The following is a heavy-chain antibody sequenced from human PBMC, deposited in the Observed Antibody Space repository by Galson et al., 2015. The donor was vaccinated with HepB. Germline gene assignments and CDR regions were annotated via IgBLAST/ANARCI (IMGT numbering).Heavy chain of an antibody. D-gene: IGHD2-15*01. V-gene: IGHV1-18*04. CDR1: GYTFTSYG. CDR3: ARKVVVVAATHAGFYYYGMDV. CDR2: ISAYNGNT. J-gene: IGHJ6*02. Sequence: SVKVSCKASGYTFTSYGISWVRQAPGQGLEWMGWISAYNGNTNYAQKLQGRVTMTTDTSTSTAYMELRSLRSDDTAVYYCARKVVVVAATHAGFYYYGMDVWGQGTTVTVFS.